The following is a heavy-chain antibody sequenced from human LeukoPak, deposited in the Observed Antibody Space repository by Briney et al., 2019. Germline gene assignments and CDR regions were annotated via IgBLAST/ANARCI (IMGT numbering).Heavy chain of an antibody. CDR3: ARDSRYYYGMDV. CDR1: GGSISSGDYY. Sequence: SETLSLTCTVSGGSISSGDYYWRWIRQPPGKGLEWIGYIYYSGSTYYNPSLKSRVTISVDTSKNQFSLKLSSVTAADTAVYYCARDSRYYYGMDVWGQGTTVTVSS. V-gene: IGHV4-30-4*01. CDR2: IYYSGST. J-gene: IGHJ6*02.